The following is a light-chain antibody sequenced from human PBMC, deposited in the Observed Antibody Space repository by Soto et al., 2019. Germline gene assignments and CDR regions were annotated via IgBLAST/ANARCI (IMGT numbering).Light chain of an antibody. CDR1: SSNIGSNY. J-gene: IGLJ1*01. V-gene: IGLV1-47*01. CDR3: SAWDDSLSGYV. CDR2: RNN. Sequence: QSVLTQPPSASGTPGQRVTISCSGSSSNIGSNYVYWYQQLPGTAPKIIIYRNNQRPSGVPDRISGSKSGTSASLAISGLRSEDEADYYCSAWDDSLSGYVFGTGTKLT.